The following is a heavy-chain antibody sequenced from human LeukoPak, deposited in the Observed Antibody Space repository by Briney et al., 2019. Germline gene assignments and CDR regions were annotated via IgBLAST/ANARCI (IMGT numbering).Heavy chain of an antibody. J-gene: IGHJ4*02. D-gene: IGHD6-19*01. Sequence: GGSLRLSCAASGFTFSSYAMHWVRQAPGKGLEWVAVISYDGSNKCYADSVKGRFTISRDNSKNTLYLQMNSLRAEDMAVYYCAKDVTYSSGWEDWGQGTLVTVSS. CDR2: ISYDGSNK. CDR3: AKDVTYSSGWED. V-gene: IGHV3-30-3*01. CDR1: GFTFSSYA.